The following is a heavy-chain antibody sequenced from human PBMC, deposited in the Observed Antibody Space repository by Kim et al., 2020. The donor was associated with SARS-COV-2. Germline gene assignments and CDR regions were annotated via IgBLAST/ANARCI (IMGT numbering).Heavy chain of an antibody. D-gene: IGHD5-18*01. CDR1: GGSFSGYY. CDR2: INNSGST. CDR3: ARGWEELQLGLFGVRRTVYFCTY. J-gene: IGHJ4*02. Sequence: SETLSLICAVYGGSFSGYYWSWIRQPPGKGLEWIGEINNSGSTNYNPSLKSRVTISVDTSKNQFSLKLSSVTAADTAVYYCARGWEELQLGLFGVRRTVYFCTYGGQGPLVSVST. V-gene: IGHV4-34*01.